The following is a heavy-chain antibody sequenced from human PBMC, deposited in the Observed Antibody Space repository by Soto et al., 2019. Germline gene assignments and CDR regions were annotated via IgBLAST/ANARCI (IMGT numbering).Heavy chain of an antibody. J-gene: IGHJ4*01. Sequence: GGSLRLSCAASGFTLSRYWMSWVRQAPGKGLEWVANIKQDGSEESYVDSVRGRFTVSRDNAKNSLYLQMNSLRAEDTAVYYCVRDVIGFWSGYYTGCFDYWGQGILVTVSS. CDR3: VRDVIGFWSGYYTGCFDY. V-gene: IGHV3-7*01. CDR2: IKQDGSEE. CDR1: GFTLSRYW. D-gene: IGHD3-3*01.